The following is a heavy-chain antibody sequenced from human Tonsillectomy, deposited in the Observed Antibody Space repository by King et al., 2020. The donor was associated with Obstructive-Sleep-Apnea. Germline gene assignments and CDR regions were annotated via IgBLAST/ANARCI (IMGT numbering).Heavy chain of an antibody. CDR1: GFTFSDYY. CDR3: ARGILGGVVNI. J-gene: IGHJ3*02. V-gene: IGHV3-11*01. Sequence: VQLVESGGDLVEPGGSLRLSCAASGFTFSDYYMSWIRQAPGKGLEWVSYISQSGSDIYYADSVQGRFTVSRDNTKNSLYPQMKSLRAEDTALYYCARGILGGVVNIWGQGTVVTVSS. D-gene: IGHD3-16*01. CDR2: ISQSGSDI.